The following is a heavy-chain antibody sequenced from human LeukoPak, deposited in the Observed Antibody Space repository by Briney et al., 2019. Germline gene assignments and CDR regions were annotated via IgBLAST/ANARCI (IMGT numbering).Heavy chain of an antibody. J-gene: IGHJ5*02. V-gene: IGHV1-3*01. CDR3: ARDFNVLWFGELLPSWFDP. CDR1: GYTFTSYA. CDR2: INAGNGNT. D-gene: IGHD3-10*01. Sequence: ASVKVSCKASGYTFTSYAMHWVRQAPGQRLEWMGWINAGNGNTKYSQKFQGRVTITRDTSASTAYMGLSSLRSEDTAVYYCARDFNVLWFGELLPSWFDPWGQGTLVTVSS.